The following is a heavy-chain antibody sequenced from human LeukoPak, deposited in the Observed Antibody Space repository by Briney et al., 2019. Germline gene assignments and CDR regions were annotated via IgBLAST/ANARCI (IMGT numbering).Heavy chain of an antibody. D-gene: IGHD1-1*01. CDR2: IYYSGST. CDR1: GGSISPYY. J-gene: IGHJ4*02. CDR3: ARYNSRAVFDY. Sequence: SETLSLTCVVSGGSISPYYWSWIRQSPGKGLEWIGYIYYSGSTNYNPSLKGRVTISVDTSKNQFSLKLSSVTAADTAVYYCARYNSRAVFDYWGQGTLVTVSS. V-gene: IGHV4-59*08.